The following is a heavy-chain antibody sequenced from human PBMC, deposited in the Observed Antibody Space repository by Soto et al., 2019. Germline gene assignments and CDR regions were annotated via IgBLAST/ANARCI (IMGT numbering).Heavy chain of an antibody. Sequence: PSETLSLTCTVSGGSISSGGYYWSWIRQHPGKGLEWIGYIYYSGSTYYNPSLKSRVTISVDTSKNQFSLKLSSVTAADTAVYYCASMNNYGSGWIDYWGQGTLVTVSS. CDR3: ASMNNYGSGWIDY. CDR1: GGSISSGGYY. J-gene: IGHJ4*02. D-gene: IGHD2-15*01. CDR2: IYYSGST. V-gene: IGHV4-31*03.